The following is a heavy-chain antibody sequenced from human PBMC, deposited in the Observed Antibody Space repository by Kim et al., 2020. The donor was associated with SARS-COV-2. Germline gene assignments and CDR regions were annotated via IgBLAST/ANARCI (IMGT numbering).Heavy chain of an antibody. CDR2: IKSKTDGGTT. Sequence: GGSLRLSCAASGFTFSNAWMSWVRQAPGKGLEWVGRIKSKTDGGTTDYAAPVKGRFTISRDDSKNTLYLQMNSLKTEDTAVYYCTTDWGHYYDSSGYPSPWGQGTLVTVSS. CDR3: TTDWGHYYDSSGYPSP. V-gene: IGHV3-15*01. CDR1: GFTFSNAW. J-gene: IGHJ5*02. D-gene: IGHD3-22*01.